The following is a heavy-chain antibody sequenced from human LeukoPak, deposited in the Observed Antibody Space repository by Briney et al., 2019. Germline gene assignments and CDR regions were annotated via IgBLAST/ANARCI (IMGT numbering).Heavy chain of an antibody. CDR3: ARGGRYGDYVFDY. D-gene: IGHD4-17*01. V-gene: IGHV4-59*01. CDR2: IYHSGST. Sequence: SETLSLTCTVSGGSISGYYWNWIRQPPGKGLEWIGYIYHSGSTKSNPSLRSRVTISIDPSKNQLSLKLTSVPASDTAVYYCARGGRYGDYVFDYWGQGTLVTVSS. CDR1: GGSISGYY. J-gene: IGHJ4*02.